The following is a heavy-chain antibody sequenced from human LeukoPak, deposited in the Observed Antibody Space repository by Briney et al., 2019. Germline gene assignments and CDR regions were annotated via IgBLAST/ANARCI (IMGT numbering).Heavy chain of an antibody. CDR1: GFTFSSYA. CDR2: ISYDGSNK. V-gene: IGHV3-30-3*01. J-gene: IGHJ6*03. CDR3: ARVGGSGSYYYYMDV. Sequence: GGSLRLSCAASGFTFSSYAMHWVRQAPGKGLEWVAVISYDGSNKYYADSVKGRFTISRDNSKNTLYLQMNSLRAEDTAVYYCARVGGSGSYYYYMDVWGKGTTVTVSS. D-gene: IGHD3-10*01.